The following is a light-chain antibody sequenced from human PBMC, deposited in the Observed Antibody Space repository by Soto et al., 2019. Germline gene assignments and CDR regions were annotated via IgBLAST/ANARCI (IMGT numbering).Light chain of an antibody. J-gene: IGLJ1*01. CDR1: SGHSTYS. CDR3: QTWGSRLYV. CDR2: VNNDGSH. Sequence: QLVLSQSPSASASLGASVKLTCTLSSGHSTYSIAWHQQQPEKGPRYLMKVNNDGSHIKGDGIPDRFSGSSSGAERYLTISSLQSGDGAEYFCQTWGSRLYVFGPGTKLTVL. V-gene: IGLV4-69*02.